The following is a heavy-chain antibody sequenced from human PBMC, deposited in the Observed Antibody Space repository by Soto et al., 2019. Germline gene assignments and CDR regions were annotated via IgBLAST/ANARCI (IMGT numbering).Heavy chain of an antibody. CDR2: INHSGST. V-gene: IGHV4-34*01. Sequence: QVQLQQWGAGLLKPSETLSLTCAVYGGSFSGYYWSWIRQPPGKGLEWIGEINHSGSTNYNPSLKSRGTISVDTSKNQFSLKLSSVTAADTAVYYCASLVIVGATTGFDYWGQGTLVTVSS. D-gene: IGHD1-26*01. CDR1: GGSFSGYY. CDR3: ASLVIVGATTGFDY. J-gene: IGHJ4*02.